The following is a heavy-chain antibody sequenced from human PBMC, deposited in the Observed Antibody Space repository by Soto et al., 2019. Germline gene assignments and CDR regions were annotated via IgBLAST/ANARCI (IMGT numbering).Heavy chain of an antibody. CDR2: INAGNGNT. J-gene: IGHJ6*02. CDR1: GYTFTSYA. D-gene: IGHD1-26*01. V-gene: IGHV1-3*01. CDR3: ARDLELVGANGMDV. Sequence: GASVKVSCKASGYTFTSYAMHWVRQAPGQRLEWMGWINAGNGNTKYSQKFQGRVTITRDTSASTAYMELSSLRSEDTAVYYCARDLELVGANGMDVWGQGTTVTVSS.